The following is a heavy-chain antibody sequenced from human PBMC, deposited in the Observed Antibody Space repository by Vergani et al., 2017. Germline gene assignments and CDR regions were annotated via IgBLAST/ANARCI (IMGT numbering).Heavy chain of an antibody. Sequence: QVQLQESGPGLVKPSQTLSLTCTVSGGSISSGSYYWSWIRQPAGKGLEWIGRIYTSGSTNYNPSLKSRVTMSVDTSKNQFSLKLSSVTAADTAVYYCARASRNYGVNSLVYWGQGTLVTVSS. J-gene: IGHJ4*02. V-gene: IGHV4-61*02. CDR3: ARASRNYGVNSLVY. CDR2: IYTSGST. CDR1: GGSISSGSYY. D-gene: IGHD4-23*01.